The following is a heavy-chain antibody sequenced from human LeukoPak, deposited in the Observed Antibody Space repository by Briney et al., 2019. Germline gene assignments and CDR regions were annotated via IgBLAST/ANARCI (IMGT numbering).Heavy chain of an antibody. Sequence: PSETLSLTCTVSGDSMTPYYWSWIRQSPGRGLEWIGSVYYNGNTNYNPSLKSRVTISVNTSKNQSSLKLRSLTAADTATYYCARSGTEATLYYYCYMDVWGKGTTVTVSS. D-gene: IGHD2-15*01. J-gene: IGHJ6*03. CDR3: ARSGTEATLYYYCYMDV. CDR1: GDSMTPYY. V-gene: IGHV4-59*12. CDR2: VYYNGNT.